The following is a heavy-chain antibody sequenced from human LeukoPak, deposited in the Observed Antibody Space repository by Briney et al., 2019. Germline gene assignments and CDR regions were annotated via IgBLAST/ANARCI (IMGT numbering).Heavy chain of an antibody. CDR1: GYTFTAYY. CDR2: INPNSGGT. D-gene: IGHD3-10*01. Sequence: ASVKVSCKASGYTFTAYYIHWVRQAPGQGLEWMGWINPNSGGTNYAQKFQGRVTMTRDTSSSTAYMELSRLRSDDTAVYYCARDHSYYDSGSYSNVDYWGQGTLVTVSS. CDR3: ARDHSYYDSGSYSNVDY. J-gene: IGHJ4*02. V-gene: IGHV1-2*02.